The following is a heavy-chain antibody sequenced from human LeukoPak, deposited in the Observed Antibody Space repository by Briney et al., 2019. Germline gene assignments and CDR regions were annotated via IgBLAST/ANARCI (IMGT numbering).Heavy chain of an antibody. D-gene: IGHD2-8*01. CDR1: GFTSEHYS. Sequence: GGSLRLSCVASGFTSEHYSMHWVRQLPGKGLEWVSLISGDGLTTHYGDSMTGRATISRDNGKNSLSLQMNSLKTEDSGLYYCAKGVNGISYTFDYWGRGTLVTVS. V-gene: IGHV3-43*02. CDR2: ISGDGLTT. CDR3: AKGVNGISYTFDY. J-gene: IGHJ4*02.